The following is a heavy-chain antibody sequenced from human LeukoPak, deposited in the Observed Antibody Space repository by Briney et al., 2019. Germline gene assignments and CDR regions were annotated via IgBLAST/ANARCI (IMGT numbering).Heavy chain of an antibody. J-gene: IGHJ4*02. CDR1: GFTFSSYS. CDR3: ARDGDSSGRFDY. CDR2: ISSSSSYI. V-gene: IGHV3-21*01. D-gene: IGHD3-22*01. Sequence: PGGSLRLSCAASGFTFSSYSMNWVRQAPGKGLEWVSSISSSSSYIYYADSVKGRFTISRDNAKNSLYLQMNSLRAEDTAVYYCARDGDSSGRFDYWGQGTLVTVSS.